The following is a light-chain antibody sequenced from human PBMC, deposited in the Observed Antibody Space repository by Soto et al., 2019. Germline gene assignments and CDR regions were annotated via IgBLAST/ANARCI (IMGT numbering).Light chain of an antibody. CDR2: GNS. CDR3: QSYDSSLSGSAV. CDR1: SSNIGAGYD. J-gene: IGLJ7*01. Sequence: QSVLTQPPSVSGAPGQRVTISCTGSSSNIGAGYDVHWYQQLPGTAPKLLIYGNSIRPSGVPDRFSGSKSGTSASLAITGLQAEDEADYYCQSYDSSLSGSAVFGGGTQLTVL. V-gene: IGLV1-40*01.